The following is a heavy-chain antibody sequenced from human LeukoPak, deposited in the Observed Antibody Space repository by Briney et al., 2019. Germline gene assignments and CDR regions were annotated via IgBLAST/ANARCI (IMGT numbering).Heavy chain of an antibody. D-gene: IGHD3-22*01. CDR2: ISYDGSNK. Sequence: GGSLRLSCAASGFTFSSYGMHWVRQAPGKGLEWVAVISYDGSNKYYADSVKGRFTISRDNSKNTLYLQMNSLRAEDTAVYYCAKNSRYYYDSSGYFSNWGQGTLVTVSS. V-gene: IGHV3-30*18. CDR3: AKNSRYYYDSSGYFSN. J-gene: IGHJ4*02. CDR1: GFTFSSYG.